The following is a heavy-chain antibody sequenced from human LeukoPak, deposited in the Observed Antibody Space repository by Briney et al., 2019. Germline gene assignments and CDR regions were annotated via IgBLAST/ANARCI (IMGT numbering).Heavy chain of an antibody. Sequence: GASVKVSCKASGGTFSSYAISWVRQAPGQGLEWMGRIIPSFGIANYAQKFQGRVTITADKSTSTASMELSSLRSEDTAVYYCARDRRIFHNPVPVFYYYGMDVWGQGTTVTVSS. J-gene: IGHJ6*02. CDR3: ARDRRIFHNPVPVFYYYGMDV. CDR1: GGTFSSYA. CDR2: IIPSFGIA. D-gene: IGHD2/OR15-2a*01. V-gene: IGHV1-69*04.